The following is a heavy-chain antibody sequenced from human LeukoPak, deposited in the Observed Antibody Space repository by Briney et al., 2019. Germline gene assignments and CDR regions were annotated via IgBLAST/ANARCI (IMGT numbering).Heavy chain of an antibody. J-gene: IGHJ5*02. CDR2: IYYSGST. CDR1: AGSISTYY. CDR3: ARWIAATSHFDP. V-gene: IGHV4-59*01. Sequence: SGTLSLTCSLSAGSISTYYWSWIRQPPGKGLEWIGYIYYSGSTYYNPSLKSRVTISVDTSKNQFSLKVASVTAADTAVYYCARWIAATSHFDPWGRGALVTVSS. D-gene: IGHD6-13*01.